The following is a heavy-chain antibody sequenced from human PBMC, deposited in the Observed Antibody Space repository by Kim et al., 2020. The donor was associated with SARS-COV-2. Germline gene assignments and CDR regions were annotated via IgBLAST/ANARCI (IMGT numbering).Heavy chain of an antibody. Sequence: DSVKGRFTISRDNSKNTHYLQMNNLKAEDTAVYYWAKDAYYDYVWGSYNGYWGQGTLVTVSS. V-gene: IGHV3-23*01. CDR3: AKDAYYDYVWGSYNGY. D-gene: IGHD3-16*01. J-gene: IGHJ4*02.